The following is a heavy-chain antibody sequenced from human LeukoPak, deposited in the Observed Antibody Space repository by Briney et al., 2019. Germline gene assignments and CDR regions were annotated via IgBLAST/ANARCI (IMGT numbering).Heavy chain of an antibody. CDR2: IKQDGSEK. V-gene: IGHV3-7*01. D-gene: IGHD5-24*01. Sequence: LPGGSLRLSCVGSGFTFSDYWMSWVRQAPGQGLEWVANIKQDGSEKDYVDALKGRFTISRDNAKNSLYLQMNSLRAEDTAVYYCARWLELMRNFDWWGQGTLVTVSS. CDR3: ARWLELMRNFDW. J-gene: IGHJ4*02. CDR1: GFTFSDYW.